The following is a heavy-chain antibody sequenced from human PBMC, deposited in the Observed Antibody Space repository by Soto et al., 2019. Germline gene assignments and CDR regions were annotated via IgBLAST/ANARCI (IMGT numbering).Heavy chain of an antibody. V-gene: IGHV3-30*18. CDR1: GFTFSSYG. D-gene: IGHD2-2*01. CDR2: ISYDGSNK. Sequence: PGGSLRLSCAASGFTFSSYGMHWVRQAPGKGLEWVAVISYDGSNKYYADSVKGRFTISRDNSKNTLYLQMNSLRAEDTAVYYCAEDGAQYYYYYYYVDVWGKGTTVTVSS. J-gene: IGHJ6*03. CDR3: AEDGAQYYYYYYYVDV.